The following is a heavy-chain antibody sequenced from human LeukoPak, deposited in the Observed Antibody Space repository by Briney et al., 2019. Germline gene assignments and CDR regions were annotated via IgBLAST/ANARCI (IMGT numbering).Heavy chain of an antibody. Sequence: PGGSLRLSCAASGFTFSSYSMNWVRQAPGKGLEWVSAISGSGGSTYYADSVKGRFTISRDNSKNMLYLQMNSLRAEDTAVYYCAKDFHPTRPYRLTGDPLDYWGQGTLVTVSS. D-gene: IGHD7-27*01. CDR2: ISGSGGST. CDR1: GFTFSSYS. CDR3: AKDFHPTRPYRLTGDPLDY. V-gene: IGHV3-23*01. J-gene: IGHJ4*02.